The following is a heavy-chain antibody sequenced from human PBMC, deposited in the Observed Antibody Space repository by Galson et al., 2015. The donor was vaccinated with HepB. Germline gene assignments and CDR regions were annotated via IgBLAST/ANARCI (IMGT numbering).Heavy chain of an antibody. Sequence: SLRLSCAASGFTFSNAWMNWVRQAPGKGLEWVGRIKSKTDGGTTDYAAPVKGRFTISRDDSKNTLYLQMNSLKTEDTAVYYCTTEMRAPQTTGNIVATIRGYWGQGTLITVSS. V-gene: IGHV3-15*07. J-gene: IGHJ4*02. CDR3: TTEMRAPQTTGNIVATIRGY. CDR2: IKSKTDGGTT. CDR1: GFTFSNAW. D-gene: IGHD5-12*01.